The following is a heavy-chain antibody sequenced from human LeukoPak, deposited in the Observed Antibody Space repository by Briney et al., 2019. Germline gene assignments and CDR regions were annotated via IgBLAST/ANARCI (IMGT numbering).Heavy chain of an antibody. CDR3: AKIPPFQYYFDY. J-gene: IGHJ4*02. CDR1: GFTFSSYA. CDR2: ISYDGSNK. D-gene: IGHD2/OR15-2a*01. V-gene: IGHV3-30*14. Sequence: QSGGSLRLSCAASGFTFSSYAMHWVRQAPGKGVEWVAVISYDGSNKYYADPVKGRFTISRDNSKNTLFLQMNSRRADDTAVYYCAKIPPFQYYFDYWGRGTLVTVS.